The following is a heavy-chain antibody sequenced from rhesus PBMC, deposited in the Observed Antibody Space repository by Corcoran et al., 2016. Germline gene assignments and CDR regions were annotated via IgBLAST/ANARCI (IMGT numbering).Heavy chain of an antibody. Sequence: QVQLQESGPGVVKPSETLFLTCAVSGGSISDSYRWSWNRQSPGKRLEGIGYIYGSRTSTNYNPSLKSRVTISRDTSKNQFSLKLSSVTAADTAVYYCARDGRQLGPFDYWGQGVLVTVSS. J-gene: IGHJ4*01. CDR1: GGSISDSYR. CDR3: ARDGRQLGPFDY. V-gene: IGHV4S10*01. CDR2: IYGSRTST. D-gene: IGHD6-25*01.